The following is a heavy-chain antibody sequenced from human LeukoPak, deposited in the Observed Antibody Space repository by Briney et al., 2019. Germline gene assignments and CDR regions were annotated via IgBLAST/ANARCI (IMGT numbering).Heavy chain of an antibody. V-gene: IGHV1-46*01. CDR1: GCTFISYY. J-gene: IGHJ4*02. CDR3: ARGRLSTVVSPLWD. CDR2: INPSGGST. Sequence: ASVKVSCKAFGCTFISYYMNWVRQAPGQGLEWMGIINPSGGSTSHAQKFQGRVTMTRDTSTSTVYMELSSLRSEDTAVYYCARGRLSTVVSPLWDWGQGTLVTVSS. D-gene: IGHD4-23*01.